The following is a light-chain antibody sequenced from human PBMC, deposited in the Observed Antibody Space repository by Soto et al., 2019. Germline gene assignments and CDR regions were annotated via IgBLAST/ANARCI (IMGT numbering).Light chain of an antibody. CDR3: QQRSSWPPT. CDR1: QSVSIH. J-gene: IGKJ5*01. CDR2: DTS. V-gene: IGKV3-11*01. Sequence: ETVMTQSPGTLSVSLGERATLSCRASQSVSIHLAWYQQKPGQAPRLLIYDTSNRATGVPARFSGSGSGTDFTLTISSLEPEDVAVYYWQQRSSWPPTFGQGTRREIK.